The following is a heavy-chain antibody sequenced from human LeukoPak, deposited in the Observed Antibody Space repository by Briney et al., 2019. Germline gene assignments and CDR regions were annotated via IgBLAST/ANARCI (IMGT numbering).Heavy chain of an antibody. CDR1: GFTVSSHY. Sequence: PGGSLRLSCAASGFTVSSHYMTWVRQAPGKGLDWVSVIYTGGSTYYADSVRGRFTISRDTSKNTLYLQMNRLRAEDTAVYYCARGIYGQYYFDSWGQGTLVTVSS. CDR2: IYTGGST. CDR3: ARGIYGQYYFDS. D-gene: IGHD3-10*01. J-gene: IGHJ4*02. V-gene: IGHV3-53*01.